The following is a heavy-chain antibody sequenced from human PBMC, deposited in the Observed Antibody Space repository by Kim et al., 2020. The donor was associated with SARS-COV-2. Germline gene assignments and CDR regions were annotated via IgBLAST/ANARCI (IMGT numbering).Heavy chain of an antibody. CDR2: ISYDGSNK. J-gene: IGHJ6*02. D-gene: IGHD3-22*01. CDR3: ARDRGYYDSSGYYPIYYYYGMDV. V-gene: IGHV3-30*04. CDR1: GFTFSSYA. Sequence: GGSLRLSCAASGFTFSSYAMHWVRQAPGKGLEWVAVISYDGSNKYYADSVKGRFTISRDNSKNTLYLQMNSLRAEDTAVYYCARDRGYYDSSGYYPIYYYYGMDVWGQGTTVTVSS.